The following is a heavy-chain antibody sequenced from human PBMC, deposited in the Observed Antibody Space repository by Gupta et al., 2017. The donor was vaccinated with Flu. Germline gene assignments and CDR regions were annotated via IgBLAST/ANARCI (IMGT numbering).Heavy chain of an antibody. CDR3: ARDLNWDSY. Sequence: EVQLVESGGGLDQPGGSLRLSSGAAGFGFSTYWLTWVRQAPGKGLEWVASINPDGSKKYYWDSVEGQFTISRDSAKNSRYLQMSSLRGDDTALEYCARDLNWDSYWGQGTQVTVSS. J-gene: IGHJ4*02. CDR1: GFGFSTYW. V-gene: IGHV3-7*01. CDR2: INPDGSKK. D-gene: IGHD1-7*01.